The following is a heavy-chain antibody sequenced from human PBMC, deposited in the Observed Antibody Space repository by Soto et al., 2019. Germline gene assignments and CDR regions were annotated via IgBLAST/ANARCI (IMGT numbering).Heavy chain of an antibody. J-gene: IGHJ6*02. V-gene: IGHV4-31*02. D-gene: IGHD5-18*01. CDR1: CVF. CDR3: ARINTAADNHWAYYYYGIDA. CDR2: IYYSGST. Sequence: CVFGGSLQKQTGKGLEWIGYIYYSGSTYYNPSLKSRVTIPVDTSKNQFPLQLSSVAAAATAVYHWARINTAADNHWAYYYYGIDAWGPGTTATV.